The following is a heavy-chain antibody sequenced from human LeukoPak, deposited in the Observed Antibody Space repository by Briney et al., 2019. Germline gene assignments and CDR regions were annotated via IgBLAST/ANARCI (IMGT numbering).Heavy chain of an antibody. CDR3: ARDILAVAGGIQDY. CDR2: IYYSGST. CDR1: GGSISSSSYY. V-gene: IGHV4-39*07. D-gene: IGHD6-19*01. Sequence: PSETLSLTCTVSGGSISSSSYYWGWIRQPPGKGLEWIGSIYYSGSTYYNPSLKSRVTISVDTSKNQFSLKLSSVTAADTAVYYCARDILAVAGGIQDYWGQGTLVTVSS. J-gene: IGHJ4*02.